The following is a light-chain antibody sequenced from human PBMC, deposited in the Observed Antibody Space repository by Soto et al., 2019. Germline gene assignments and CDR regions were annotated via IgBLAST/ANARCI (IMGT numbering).Light chain of an antibody. CDR2: KAS. Sequence: DIQMTQSPSTLSASVGDRVTITCRASQSISSWLAWYQQKPGKAPKLLIYKASSLESGVPSRFSGSGSGTYFTLTISSLQPDDLATYYCQHYNCSPTFGQGTKVEIK. V-gene: IGKV1-5*03. CDR1: QSISSW. J-gene: IGKJ1*01. CDR3: QHYNCSPT.